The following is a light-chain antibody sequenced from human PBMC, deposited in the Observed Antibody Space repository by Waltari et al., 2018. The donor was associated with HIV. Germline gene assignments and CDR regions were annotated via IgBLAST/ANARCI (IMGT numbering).Light chain of an antibody. CDR1: KLGVKF. CDR3: QAWDSSNVV. CDR2: QDR. V-gene: IGLV3-1*01. Sequence: SYELTQPPSVSVSPGQTATITCSGDKLGVKFPSWYQQKPGQSPVLVIFQDRRFTGSSSGNTATLTISGTQALDEADYYCQAWDSSNVVFGGGTHLTVL. J-gene: IGLJ2*01.